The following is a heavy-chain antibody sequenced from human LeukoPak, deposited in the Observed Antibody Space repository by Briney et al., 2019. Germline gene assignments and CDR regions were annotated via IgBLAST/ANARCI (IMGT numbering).Heavy chain of an antibody. CDR3: ARDAVAGTYYFDY. Sequence: ASVKVSCKASGYTFTSYDINWVRQATGQGLEWMGWMNPNSGNTGYAQKFQGRVTMTRDMSTTTVFMEVSSLRSEDTAVYYCARDAVAGTYYFDYWGQGTLVTVSS. D-gene: IGHD6-19*01. J-gene: IGHJ4*02. CDR1: GYTFTSYD. CDR2: MNPNSGNT. V-gene: IGHV1-8*01.